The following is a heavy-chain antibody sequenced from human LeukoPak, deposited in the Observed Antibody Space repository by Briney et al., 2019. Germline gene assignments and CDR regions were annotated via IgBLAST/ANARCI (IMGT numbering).Heavy chain of an antibody. CDR1: GGTFSSYA. V-gene: IGHV1-69*06. Sequence: ASVKVCCKASGGTFSSYAISWVRQAPGQGLEWMGGIIPIFGTANYAQKFQGRVTITADKSTSTAYMELSSLRSEDTAVYYCARGLVGYCSGGSCYAGYGMDVWGKGTTVTVSS. CDR3: ARGLVGYCSGGSCYAGYGMDV. D-gene: IGHD2-15*01. CDR2: IIPIFGTA. J-gene: IGHJ6*04.